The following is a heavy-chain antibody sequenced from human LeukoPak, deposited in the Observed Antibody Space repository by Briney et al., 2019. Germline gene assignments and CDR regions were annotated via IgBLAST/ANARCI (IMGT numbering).Heavy chain of an antibody. CDR1: GFTFSSYW. Sequence: GGSLRLSCAASGFTFSSYWMHWVRQAPGKGLVWVSRINSDGSSTSYADSVKGRFTISRDNAKNTLYLQMNSLRAEDTAVYYCAGEIEMASFDYWGQGTLVTVPS. CDR3: AGEIEMASFDY. J-gene: IGHJ4*02. V-gene: IGHV3-74*01. CDR2: INSDGSST. D-gene: IGHD5-24*01.